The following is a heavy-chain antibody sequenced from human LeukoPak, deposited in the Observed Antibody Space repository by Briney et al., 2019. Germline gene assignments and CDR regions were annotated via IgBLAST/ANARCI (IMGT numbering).Heavy chain of an antibody. D-gene: IGHD5-12*01. CDR3: ARAVDIVATINFDY. CDR1: GYTFINYG. CDR2: ISAYNGKT. J-gene: IGHJ4*02. V-gene: IGHV1-18*01. Sequence: ASVKVSCKASGYTFINYGICWVRQAPGQGLEWMGWISAYNGKTNYAQKLQGRVTMTTDTSTSTAYMELRSLRSDDTAVYYCARAVDIVATINFDYWGQGTLVTVSS.